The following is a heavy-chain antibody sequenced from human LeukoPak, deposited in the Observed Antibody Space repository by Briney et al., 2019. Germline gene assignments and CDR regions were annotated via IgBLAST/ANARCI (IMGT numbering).Heavy chain of an antibody. V-gene: IGHV3-23*01. CDR2: ISGSGGST. Sequence: PGGSLRLSCAASGFTFSSYAMSWVRQAPGKGLEWVSAISGSGGSTYYADFVKGRFTISRDNSKNTLYLQMNSLRAEDTAVYYCAKWAAKGLDYYYYGMDVWGQGTTVTVSS. CDR3: AKWAAKGLDYYYYGMDV. D-gene: IGHD2-15*01. CDR1: GFTFSSYA. J-gene: IGHJ6*02.